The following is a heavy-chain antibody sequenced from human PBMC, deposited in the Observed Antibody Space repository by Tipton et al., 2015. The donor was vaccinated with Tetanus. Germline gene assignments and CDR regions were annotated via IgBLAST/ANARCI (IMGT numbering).Heavy chain of an antibody. J-gene: IGHJ4*02. D-gene: IGHD1-26*01. CDR3: VAGGSSYGG. V-gene: IGHV3-7*01. Sequence: SLRLSCAASGFTFTDYWMSWVRQAPGKGLEWVANIKQDGSEKYCVGSVKGRFTISRDNAKNSLYLQMNSLRAEDTALYYCVAGGSSYGGWVQGTLVTVSS. CDR1: GFTFTDYW. CDR2: IKQDGSEK.